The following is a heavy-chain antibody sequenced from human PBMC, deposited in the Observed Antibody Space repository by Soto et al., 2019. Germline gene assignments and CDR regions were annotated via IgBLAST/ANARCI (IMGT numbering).Heavy chain of an antibody. CDR2: IIPIFGTA. CDR3: ARDLKRYYDSSGYGYYYYGMDV. J-gene: IGHJ6*02. Sequence: SVKVSCKASGGTFSSYAISWVRQAPGQGLEWMGGIIPIFGTANYAQKFQGRVTITADESTTTAYMELSSLRSEDTAVYYCARDLKRYYDSSGYGYYYYGMDVWGQGTTVTVPS. D-gene: IGHD3-22*01. V-gene: IGHV1-69*13. CDR1: GGTFSSYA.